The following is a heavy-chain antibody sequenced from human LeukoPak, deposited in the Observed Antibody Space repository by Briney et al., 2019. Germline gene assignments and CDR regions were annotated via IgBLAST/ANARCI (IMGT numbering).Heavy chain of an antibody. J-gene: IGHJ4*02. D-gene: IGHD3-22*01. V-gene: IGHV1-2*02. CDR2: INPHSGDT. CDR1: TYSFTDYY. CDR3: ARVYYDSSGFIDY. Sequence: GASVTVSCKASTYSFTDYYMHWVRQAPGQGLEWMGWINPHSGDTNYAQKFQGRVTMTRDTSISTAYMELSRLRSDDTAVFYCARVYYDSSGFIDYWGQGTLVTVSS.